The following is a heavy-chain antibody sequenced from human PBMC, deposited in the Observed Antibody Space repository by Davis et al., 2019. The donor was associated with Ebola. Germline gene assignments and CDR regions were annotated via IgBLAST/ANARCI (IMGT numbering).Heavy chain of an antibody. Sequence: PSETLSLTCTVSGGSISSYYWSWIRQPPGKGLEWIGYIYYSGSTNYNPSLKSRVTISVDTSKNQFSLKLSSVTAADTAVYYCASDRWGYYDTYGESRYFFDYWGQGTLVTVSS. CDR2: IYYSGST. CDR3: ASDRWGYYDTYGESRYFFDY. V-gene: IGHV4-59*01. D-gene: IGHD3-22*01. CDR1: GGSISSYY. J-gene: IGHJ4*02.